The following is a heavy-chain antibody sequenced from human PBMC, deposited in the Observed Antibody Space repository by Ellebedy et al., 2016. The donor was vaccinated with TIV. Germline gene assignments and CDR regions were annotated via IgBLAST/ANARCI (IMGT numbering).Heavy chain of an antibody. D-gene: IGHD6-25*01. CDR3: ARDPRHYGMDV. CDR1: GFTFSSYA. V-gene: IGHV3-23*01. J-gene: IGHJ6*02. CDR2: ISGSGGST. Sequence: GESLKISXAASGFTFSSYAMSWVRQAPGKGLEWVSAISGSGGSTYYADSVKGRFTISRDNSKNTLYLQMNSLRAEDTAVYYCARDPRHYGMDVWGQGTTVTVSS.